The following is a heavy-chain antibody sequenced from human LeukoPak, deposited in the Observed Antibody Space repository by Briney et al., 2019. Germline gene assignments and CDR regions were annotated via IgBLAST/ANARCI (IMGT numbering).Heavy chain of an antibody. V-gene: IGHV3-11*01. CDR1: GFTLSDYY. D-gene: IGHD3-10*01. CDR3: ARARGAGPGAYFDY. CDR2: ISDSGSDV. J-gene: IGHJ4*02. Sequence: GGSLRLSCAASGFTLSDYYMSWIRQAPGKGLEWISYISDSGSDVNYADSVKGRFTISRDNAKNSLYLQMNGLRAEDTAVYYCARARGAGPGAYFDYWGQGTLVTVSS.